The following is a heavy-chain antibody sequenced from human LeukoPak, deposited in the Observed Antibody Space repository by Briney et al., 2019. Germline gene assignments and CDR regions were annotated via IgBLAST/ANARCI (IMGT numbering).Heavy chain of an antibody. D-gene: IGHD3-16*02. J-gene: IGHJ4*02. Sequence: NPSETLSLTCAVYGGSFSGYYWSWIRQPPGKGLEWIGEINHGGSTNYNPSLKSRVTISVDTSKNQFSLKLSSVTAADTAVYYCARGRLSRDYVWGSYRLSIPYYFDYWGQGTLVTVSS. CDR3: ARGRLSRDYVWGSYRLSIPYYFDY. CDR2: INHGGST. V-gene: IGHV4-34*01. CDR1: GGSFSGYY.